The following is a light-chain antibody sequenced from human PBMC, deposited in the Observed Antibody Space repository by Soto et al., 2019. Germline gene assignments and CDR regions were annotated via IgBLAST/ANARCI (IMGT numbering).Light chain of an antibody. CDR2: GNN. V-gene: IGLV1-40*01. CDR3: QSYDSSLRTV. Sequence: QSVLTQPPSVSGAPGQRVTISCTGSRSNIGAGYDVHWYQQLPGTAPKLLIYGNNNRPSGVPDRFSGSKSGTSASLAITGLQAEDEADYYCQSYDSSLRTVFGGGTQLTVL. J-gene: IGLJ7*01. CDR1: RSNIGAGYD.